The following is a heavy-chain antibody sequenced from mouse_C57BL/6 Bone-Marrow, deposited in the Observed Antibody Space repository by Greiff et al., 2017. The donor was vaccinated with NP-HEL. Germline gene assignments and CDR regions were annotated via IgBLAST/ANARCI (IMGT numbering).Heavy chain of an antibody. D-gene: IGHD2-2*01. Sequence: EVHLVESGPELVKPGASVKISCKASGYSFTDYNMNWVKQSNGKSLEWIGVINPNYGTTSYNQKFKGKATLTVDQSSSTAYMQLNSLTSEDSAVYYCASPWLRPPYWYFDVWGTGTTVTVSS. CDR3: ASPWLRPPYWYFDV. V-gene: IGHV1-39*01. CDR1: GYSFTDYN. J-gene: IGHJ1*03. CDR2: INPNYGTT.